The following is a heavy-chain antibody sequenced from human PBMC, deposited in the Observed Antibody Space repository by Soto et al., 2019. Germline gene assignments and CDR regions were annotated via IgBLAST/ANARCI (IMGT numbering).Heavy chain of an antibody. CDR2: ISVGGTKT. D-gene: IGHD4-17*01. J-gene: IGHJ4*02. V-gene: IGHV3-23*01. CDR1: EFTFRAYA. Sequence: EVQMSESGGGLVRPGGSLKLSCEGPEFTFRAYAMSWVRQAPGKGLEWVAGISVGGTKTMYADSVKGRFTVFKDNSKKTLYLQMNNLRVEDTARYYCAKDPNGDYIRGFDAWGQGALVIVSS. CDR3: AKDPNGDYIRGFDA.